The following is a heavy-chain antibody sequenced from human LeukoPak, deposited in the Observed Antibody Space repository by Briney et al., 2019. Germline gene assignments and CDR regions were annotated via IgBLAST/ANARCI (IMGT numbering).Heavy chain of an antibody. V-gene: IGHV1-8*01. D-gene: IGHD6-13*01. CDR1: GYTFTSYD. Sequence: ASVKVSCKASGYTFTSYDINWVRQATGQGLEWMGWMNPNSGNTGYAQKFQGRVTMTRNTSISTAYMELSSLRSEDTAVYYCARSRAHRYSSSWYSFPYWGQGTLVTVPS. CDR3: ARSRAHRYSSSWYSFPY. J-gene: IGHJ4*02. CDR2: MNPNSGNT.